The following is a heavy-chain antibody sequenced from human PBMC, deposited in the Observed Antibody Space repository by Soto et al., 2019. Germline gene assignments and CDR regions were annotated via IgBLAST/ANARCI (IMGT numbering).Heavy chain of an antibody. Sequence: QLQLQESGPGLVKPSETLSLTCSVSGGSINDDRYYWGWIRQPPGKGLEWIGSIYYSGTSSYNPSLESRATMSVDTSKKQLSLRLRSVTAADTAVYYCARLHCDSPNCVPLDPWGQGTLVIVSS. CDR2: IYYSGTS. V-gene: IGHV4-39*01. J-gene: IGHJ5*02. CDR1: GGSINDDRYY. D-gene: IGHD2-2*01. CDR3: ARLHCDSPNCVPLDP.